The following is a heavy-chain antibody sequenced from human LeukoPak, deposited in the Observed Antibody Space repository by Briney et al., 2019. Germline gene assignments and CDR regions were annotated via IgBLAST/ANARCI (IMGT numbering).Heavy chain of an antibody. CDR3: ARDRADSSSHLYPSAFDI. Sequence: SQTLSLTCTVSGGSISSGDYYWSWIRQPPGKGLEWIGYIYYSGSTYYNPSLKSRVTISVDTSKNQFSLKLSSVTAADTAVYYCARDRADSSSHLYPSAFDIWGQGTMVTVSS. CDR2: IYYSGST. D-gene: IGHD6-6*01. J-gene: IGHJ3*02. CDR1: GGSISSGDYY. V-gene: IGHV4-30-4*08.